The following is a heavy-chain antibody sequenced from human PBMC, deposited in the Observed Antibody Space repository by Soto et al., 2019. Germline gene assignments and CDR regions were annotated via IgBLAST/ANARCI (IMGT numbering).Heavy chain of an antibody. D-gene: IGHD2-15*01. CDR3: AARIISAAY. J-gene: IGHJ4*02. V-gene: IGHV3-48*02. CDR2: ISSGSSTI. Sequence: PGGSLRLSCAASGFTFSSYSMNWVRQAPGKGLEWISYISSGSSTIYYAESVKGRFTISRDNAKNSLYLQMNSLRDEDTAVYYCAARIISAAYWGQRNLVTVSS. CDR1: GFTFSSYS.